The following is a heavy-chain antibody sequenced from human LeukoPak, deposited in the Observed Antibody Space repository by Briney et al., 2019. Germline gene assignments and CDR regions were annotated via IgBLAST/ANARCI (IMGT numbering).Heavy chain of an antibody. D-gene: IGHD3-10*01. CDR2: IYYSGST. CDR1: GGSISSYY. Sequence: PSEILSLTCTVSGGSISSYYWSWIRQPPGKGLEWIGYIYYSGSTNYNPSLKSRVTISVDTSKSQFSMMLSSVTAADTAVYYCARQYYYGSGTLDVWGQGTTVTVSS. V-gene: IGHV4-59*08. J-gene: IGHJ6*02. CDR3: ARQYYYGSGTLDV.